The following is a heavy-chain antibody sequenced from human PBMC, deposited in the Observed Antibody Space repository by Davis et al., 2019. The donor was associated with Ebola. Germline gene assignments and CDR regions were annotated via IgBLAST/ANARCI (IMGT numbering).Heavy chain of an antibody. D-gene: IGHD3-3*01. Sequence: GESLKISCAASGFTFSSYGMHWVRQAPGKGLECVAVIWYDGSNKYYADSVKGRFTISRDNSKNTLYLQMNSLRAEDTAVYYCAKSGLSFGVVKYHYGMDVWGKGTTVTVSS. J-gene: IGHJ6*04. CDR3: AKSGLSFGVVKYHYGMDV. CDR2: IWYDGSNK. CDR1: GFTFSSYG. V-gene: IGHV3-33*06.